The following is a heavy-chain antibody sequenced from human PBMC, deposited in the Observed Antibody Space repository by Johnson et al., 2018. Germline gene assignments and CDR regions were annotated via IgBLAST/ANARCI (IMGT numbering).Heavy chain of an antibody. CDR2: IYYSGST. J-gene: IGHJ6*02. CDR3: ARQSGPGYYYDGMDV. D-gene: IGHD3-10*01. V-gene: IGHV4-59*01. CDR1: GGSISSYY. Sequence: QVQLQESGPGLVKPSETLSLTCTVSGGSISSYYWSWIRQPPGKGLEWIGYIYYSGSTNYNPSLKSRVTISVDTSKNQFSLKLSSVTAADTAVYYCARQSGPGYYYDGMDVWGQGTTVTVSS.